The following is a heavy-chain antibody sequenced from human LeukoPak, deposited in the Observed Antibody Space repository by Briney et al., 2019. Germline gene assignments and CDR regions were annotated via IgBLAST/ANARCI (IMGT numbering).Heavy chain of an antibody. CDR1: GGSITGYH. CDR3: ARHVGSGSFFDI. Sequence: SETLSLTCTVSGGSITGYHWSWIRQPPGKGLEWIGYIYSSETTNYKPSLKSRVTISVDTSKSQFSLRLSSVTAADTAVYYCARHVGSGSFFDIWGQGTLVTVSS. D-gene: IGHD3-10*01. CDR2: IYSSETT. V-gene: IGHV4-59*08. J-gene: IGHJ3*02.